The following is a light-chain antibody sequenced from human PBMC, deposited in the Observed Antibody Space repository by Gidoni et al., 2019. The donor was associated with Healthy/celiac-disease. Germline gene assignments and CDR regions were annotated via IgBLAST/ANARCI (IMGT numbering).Light chain of an antibody. CDR1: KLEDNY. Sequence: SYELTQPPSVSVSPGQTASITCSGDKLEDNYACWYQQKPGQSPVLVLYQDSKRPSGIPERFSGSNSGNTATLTISGTQALDEADYYCQAWDSSTDVVFGGGTKLTVL. V-gene: IGLV3-1*01. CDR2: QDS. J-gene: IGLJ2*01. CDR3: QAWDSSTDVV.